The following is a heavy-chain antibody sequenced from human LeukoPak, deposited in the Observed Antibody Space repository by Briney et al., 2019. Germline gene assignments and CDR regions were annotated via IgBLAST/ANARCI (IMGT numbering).Heavy chain of an antibody. J-gene: IGHJ4*02. CDR2: ISSSSSYI. Sequence: GGSLRLSCAASGFTFSSYSMNWVRQAPGKGLEWVSSISSSSSYIYYADSVKGRFTISRDNAKNSLYLQMNSLRAEDTAVYYCARVDGGNSRRGYFDYWGQGTLVTVSS. V-gene: IGHV3-21*01. D-gene: IGHD4-23*01. CDR1: GFTFSSYS. CDR3: ARVDGGNSRRGYFDY.